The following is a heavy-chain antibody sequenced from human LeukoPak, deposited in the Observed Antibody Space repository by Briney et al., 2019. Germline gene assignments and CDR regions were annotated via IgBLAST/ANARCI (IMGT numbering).Heavy chain of an antibody. V-gene: IGHV4-59*12. Sequence: SETLSLTCTVSGGSISSYYWSWIRQPPGKGLEWIGYIYYSGSTNYNPSLKRRVTISVDTSKNQFSLKLSSVTAADTAVYYCARGLAYCSGGSCPGHFDYWGQGTLVTVSS. CDR1: GGSISSYY. D-gene: IGHD2-15*01. CDR2: IYYSGST. CDR3: ARGLAYCSGGSCPGHFDY. J-gene: IGHJ4*02.